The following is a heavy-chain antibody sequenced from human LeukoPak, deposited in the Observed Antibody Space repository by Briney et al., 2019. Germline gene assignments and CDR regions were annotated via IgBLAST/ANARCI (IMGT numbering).Heavy chain of an antibody. CDR3: ARDGYSGNDGL. Sequence: SETLSLTCTVSGYSISSGYYWGWIRQPPGKGLEWIGSIYHSGSTYYNPSLKSRVTISVDTSKNQFSLKLSSVTAADTAVYYCARDGYSGNDGLWGQGTLVTVSS. CDR1: GYSISSGYY. D-gene: IGHD5-12*01. CDR2: IYHSGST. V-gene: IGHV4-38-2*02. J-gene: IGHJ4*02.